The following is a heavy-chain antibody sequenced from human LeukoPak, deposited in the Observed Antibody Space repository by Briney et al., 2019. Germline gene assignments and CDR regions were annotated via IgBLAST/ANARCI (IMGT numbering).Heavy chain of an antibody. D-gene: IGHD6-19*01. Sequence: GGSLRLSCAASGFIFSRYGMSWVRQAPGKGLEWVSAISGSGGTTYYADSVKGRFTISRDNSKNTLYLQITSLRAEDTGVYYCAKDHLPGIVVADRDYWGQGTLVTVSS. CDR1: GFIFSRYG. J-gene: IGHJ4*02. V-gene: IGHV3-23*01. CDR2: ISGSGGTT. CDR3: AKDHLPGIVVADRDY.